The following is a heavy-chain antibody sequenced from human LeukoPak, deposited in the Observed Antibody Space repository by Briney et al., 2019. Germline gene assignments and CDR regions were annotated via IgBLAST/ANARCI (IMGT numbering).Heavy chain of an antibody. Sequence: ASVKVSCKAFGYTFTSNYMHWVRQAPGQGPEWMGVISPSGGSTTYAQKFQGRVTLTRDMSTSTDYLELSSLRSEDTAVYYCARDSDTAMVNNWFDPWGQGTLVTVSS. J-gene: IGHJ5*02. CDR2: ISPSGGST. D-gene: IGHD5-18*01. V-gene: IGHV1-46*01. CDR3: ARDSDTAMVNNWFDP. CDR1: GYTFTSNY.